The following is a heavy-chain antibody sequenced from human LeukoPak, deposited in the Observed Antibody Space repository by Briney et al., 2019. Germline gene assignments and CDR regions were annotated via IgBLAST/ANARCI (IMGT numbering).Heavy chain of an antibody. V-gene: IGHV3-23*01. D-gene: IGHD3-10*01. CDR2: ISSNGGST. Sequence: PGGSLRLSCAASGFTFSSCGMSWVRQAPGKGLEWVSAISSNGGSTYYADSVKGRFTISRDNSKNTLYLQMNSLRAEDTAVYYCARDSRFGELLYAFDIWGQGTMVTVSS. J-gene: IGHJ3*02. CDR3: ARDSRFGELLYAFDI. CDR1: GFTFSSCG.